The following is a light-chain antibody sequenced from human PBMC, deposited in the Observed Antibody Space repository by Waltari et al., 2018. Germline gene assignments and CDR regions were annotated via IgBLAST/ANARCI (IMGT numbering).Light chain of an antibody. V-gene: IGKV4-1*01. CDR1: QSVLYNSNNKNY. CDR3: QQYYTTPLT. Sequence: DIVMTQSPDSLAVSLGERATINCKSSQSVLYNSNNKNYLAWYQQKPGQSPKLLIYWASTLESGVPDRFSGSGSGTDFTLTISSLQAEDVAVYYCQQYYTTPLTFGGGTTVEIK. CDR2: WAS. J-gene: IGKJ4*01.